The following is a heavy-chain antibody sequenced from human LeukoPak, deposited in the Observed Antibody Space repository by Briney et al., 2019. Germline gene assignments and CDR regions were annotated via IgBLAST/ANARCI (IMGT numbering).Heavy chain of an antibody. CDR2: IYYSGST. D-gene: IGHD3-22*01. CDR1: GGSISSYY. Sequence: SETLSLTCTVSGGSISSYYWSWIRQPPGKGLEWIGYIYYSGSTNYNPSFKSRVTISVDTSKNQFSLKLSSVTAADTAVYYCARDRYYYDSSGYSRFDYWGQGTLVTVSS. J-gene: IGHJ4*02. V-gene: IGHV4-59*01. CDR3: ARDRYYYDSSGYSRFDY.